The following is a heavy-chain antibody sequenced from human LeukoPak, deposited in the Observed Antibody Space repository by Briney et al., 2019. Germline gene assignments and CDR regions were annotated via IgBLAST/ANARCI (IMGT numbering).Heavy chain of an antibody. CDR3: AKRYSGSSGLYNFDY. D-gene: IGHD1-26*01. Sequence: GGSLRLSCAASGFTFSSYAMTWVCQPPGKGLEGVSSITGSTGSTYYADSVKGRFTISRDNSKNTLHLQMNSLRAEDTAVYYCAKRYSGSSGLYNFDYWGQGTLVTVSS. V-gene: IGHV3-23*01. CDR2: ITGSTGST. J-gene: IGHJ4*02. CDR1: GFTFSSYA.